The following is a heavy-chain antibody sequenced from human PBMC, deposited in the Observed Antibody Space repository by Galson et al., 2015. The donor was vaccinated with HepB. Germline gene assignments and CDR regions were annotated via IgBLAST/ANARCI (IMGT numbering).Heavy chain of an antibody. CDR1: GGSFSGYY. Sequence: SETLSLTCAVYGGSFSGYYWSWIRQPPGKGLEWIGEINHSGSTNYNPSLKSRVTISVDTSKNQFSLKLSSVTAADTAVYYCARWVTARRYFDYWGQGTLVTVSS. CDR2: INHSGST. J-gene: IGHJ4*02. CDR3: ARWVTARRYFDY. D-gene: IGHD1-14*01. V-gene: IGHV4-34*01.